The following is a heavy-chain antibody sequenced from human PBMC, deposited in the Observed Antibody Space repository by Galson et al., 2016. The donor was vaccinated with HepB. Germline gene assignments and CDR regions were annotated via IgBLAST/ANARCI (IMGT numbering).Heavy chain of an antibody. CDR1: GGTFSSYT. V-gene: IGHV1-69*13. Sequence: SVKASCKASGGTFSSYTISWVRQAPGQGLEWMGAIIPIFDTTNYAQKFQGRVTITADESTTTAYMELTNLRSEDTAIYYCARGDSGTYPAGFADWGQGTLVTVSS. J-gene: IGHJ4*02. CDR3: ARGDSGTYPAGFAD. CDR2: IIPIFDTT. D-gene: IGHD1-26*01.